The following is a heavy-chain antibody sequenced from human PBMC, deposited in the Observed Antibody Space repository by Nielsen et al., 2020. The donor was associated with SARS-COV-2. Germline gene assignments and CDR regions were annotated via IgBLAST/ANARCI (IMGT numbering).Heavy chain of an antibody. CDR1: GGSFSGYY. J-gene: IGHJ4*02. Sequence: SQTLSLTCAVYGGSFSGYYWSWIRQPPGKGLEWIGEINHSGSTNYNPSLKSRVTISVDTSENQFSLKLNSVTAADTAVYFCARDRTSNGDYGEGDYWGQGLLVTVSS. CDR3: ARDRTSNGDYGEGDY. V-gene: IGHV4-34*01. CDR2: INHSGST. D-gene: IGHD4-17*01.